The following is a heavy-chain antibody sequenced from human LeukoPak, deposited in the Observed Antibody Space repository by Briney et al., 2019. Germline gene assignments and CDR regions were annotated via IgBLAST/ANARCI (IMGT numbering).Heavy chain of an antibody. CDR1: EYSFTASD. Sequence: ASVNVSYTPSEYSFTASDVNWVRQSTGQGREWMGWMNPDSGETGYAQKFKNRLTITRHMSTSTAYMELSHMTSDDTAVYYCTRGWDYGGQGHRVTVSS. V-gene: IGHV1-8*03. CDR2: MNPDSGET. J-gene: IGHJ4*02. CDR3: TRGWDY.